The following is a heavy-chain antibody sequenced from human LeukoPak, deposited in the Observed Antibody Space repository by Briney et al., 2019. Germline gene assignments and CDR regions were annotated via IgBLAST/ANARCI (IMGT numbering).Heavy chain of an antibody. Sequence: SETLSLTCTVSGGSISSYYWSWIRQPPGKGLKRIGYIYYSGSTNYNPSLKSRVTISVDTSKNQFSLKLSSVTAADTAVYYCARDLWFGDDNWFDPWGQGTLVTVSS. V-gene: IGHV4-59*01. CDR1: GGSISSYY. D-gene: IGHD3-10*01. CDR3: ARDLWFGDDNWFDP. J-gene: IGHJ5*02. CDR2: IYYSGST.